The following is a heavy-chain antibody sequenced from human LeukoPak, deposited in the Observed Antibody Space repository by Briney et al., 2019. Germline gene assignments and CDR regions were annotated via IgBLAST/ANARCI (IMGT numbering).Heavy chain of an antibody. Sequence: GASMKVSCKSSGYTFTGYYMRWVRQAPGQGLEWMGWINPNSGSTNYAQKFQGRVTITRDTSISTAFMDLSRLRSDDTAVYYRARRGNYGDYFDYWGQGTLVTVSS. V-gene: IGHV1-2*02. CDR1: GYTFTGYY. J-gene: IGHJ4*02. D-gene: IGHD4-17*01. CDR3: ARRGNYGDYFDY. CDR2: INPNSGST.